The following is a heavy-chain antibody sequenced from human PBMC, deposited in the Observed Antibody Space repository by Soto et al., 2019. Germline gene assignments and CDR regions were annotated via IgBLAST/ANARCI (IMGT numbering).Heavy chain of an antibody. J-gene: IGHJ6*02. Sequence: PSETLSLTCTVSGGSISSYYWSWFRQPPGKGLEWIGYIYYSGSTDYNPSLKSRVTISVDTSKNQFSLKLNSVTAADTAVYYCARDLWGYCGTDCYPLDVWGQGTTVTVSS. CDR2: IYYSGST. V-gene: IGHV4-59*01. D-gene: IGHD2-21*02. CDR1: GGSISSYY. CDR3: ARDLWGYCGTDCYPLDV.